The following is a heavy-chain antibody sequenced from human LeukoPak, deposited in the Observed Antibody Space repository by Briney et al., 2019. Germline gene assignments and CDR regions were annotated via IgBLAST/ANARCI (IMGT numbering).Heavy chain of an antibody. V-gene: IGHV3-53*01. Sequence: GGSLRLSCAASGFSVSSNYMTWVRQAPGKGLEWVSVIYSGGSTYYADSVKGRFTISRDNSKNTLYLQMNSPRAEDTAVYYCATGTFWYRGGELWGQGTLVTVSS. CDR2: IYSGGST. D-gene: IGHD1-14*01. CDR1: GFSVSSNY. CDR3: ATGTFWYRGGEL. J-gene: IGHJ4*02.